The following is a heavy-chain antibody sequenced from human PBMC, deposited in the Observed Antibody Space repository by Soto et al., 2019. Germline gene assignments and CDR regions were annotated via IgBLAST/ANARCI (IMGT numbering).Heavy chain of an antibody. J-gene: IGHJ6*04. V-gene: IGHV3-11*03. CDR3: ASSGDNYHVLDN. Sequence: PLGTLRLSCAASGFTLSDHYMSCIRHAPWKGLEWVSFSSNRGTFTKYADSLKGLFTISIDTSKNSLYLQINSLRGEDTAIYFCASSGDNYHVLDNWGTGTTVTVSS. CDR1: GFTLSDHY. CDR2: SSNRGTFT. D-gene: IGHD2-21*02.